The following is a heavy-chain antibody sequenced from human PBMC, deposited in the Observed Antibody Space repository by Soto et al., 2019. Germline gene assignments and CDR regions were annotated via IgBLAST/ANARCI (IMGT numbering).Heavy chain of an antibody. D-gene: IGHD2-21*02. CDR3: AASYSWDVVVPGM. J-gene: IGHJ1*01. CDR2: IRLNSGNT. Sequence: ASVKVSCKASGYTFTSYGINWVRQAPGQGLEWMGWIRLNSGNTNYAQRLQGRVTMTTDTSTSTAYMELSSLTSEDTSVYYCAASYSWDVVVPGMWGQGTLVTVSS. CDR1: GYTFTSYG. V-gene: IGHV1-18*01.